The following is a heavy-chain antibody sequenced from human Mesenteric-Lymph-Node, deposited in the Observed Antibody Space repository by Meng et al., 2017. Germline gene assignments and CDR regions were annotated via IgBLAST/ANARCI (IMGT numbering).Heavy chain of an antibody. V-gene: IGHV4-30-4*08. CDR2: IHHSGSA. Sequence: QEPGPELVKPSETLSPTCTVSGGSTTSTSSFWDWFRHAPAKCREWIGCIHHSGSAYYNPSLKSRVSISVDTSKNQFSLNLNSMTAADTAVYYCASFDHIPRRNYFDYWGQGTLVTVSS. D-gene: IGHD2-21*01. CDR1: GGSTTSTSSF. CDR3: ASFDHIPRRNYFDY. J-gene: IGHJ4*02.